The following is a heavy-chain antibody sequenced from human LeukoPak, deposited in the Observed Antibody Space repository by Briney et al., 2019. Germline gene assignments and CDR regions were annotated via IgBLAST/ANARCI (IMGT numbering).Heavy chain of an antibody. CDR2: IYYSGST. CDR3: ARDIYGGNSGA. J-gene: IGHJ5*02. V-gene: IGHV4-59*01. D-gene: IGHD4-23*01. CDR1: GGSISSYY. Sequence: PSETLSLTCTVSGGSISSYYWSWIRQPPAKGLEWIGYIYYSGSTNYNPSLKSRVTISVDTSKNQFSLKLSSVTAADTAVYYCARDIYGGNSGAWGQGTLVTVSS.